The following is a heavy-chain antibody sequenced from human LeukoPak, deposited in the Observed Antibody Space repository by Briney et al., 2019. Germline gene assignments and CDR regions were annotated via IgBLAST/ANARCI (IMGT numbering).Heavy chain of an antibody. Sequence: KTSETLSLTCTVSGDSVSSGTYYWSWIRQPPGKGLEWIGHIYYTGNTHYVPSLKSRVTMSVDTPKNQFSLKLTSVTAADTAVYYCARGTNYYGSGDYWGQGTLVTVPT. CDR3: ARGTNYYGSGDY. D-gene: IGHD3-10*01. CDR2: IYYTGNT. CDR1: GDSVSSGTYY. V-gene: IGHV4-61*01. J-gene: IGHJ4*02.